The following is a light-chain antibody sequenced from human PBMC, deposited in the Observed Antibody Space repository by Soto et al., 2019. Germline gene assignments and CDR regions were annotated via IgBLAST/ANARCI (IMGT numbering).Light chain of an antibody. CDR1: QGIRY. Sequence: DIQMTQSPSSLSASVGDRVTITCRASQGIRYLAWFQQKPGKAPKALIYSASTLQSGVPSKFSGSGSGTDFTLTISSLQPEDSATYYCQQYHNYPLTFGGGTKVEIK. V-gene: IGKV1-16*02. J-gene: IGKJ4*02. CDR3: QQYHNYPLT. CDR2: SAS.